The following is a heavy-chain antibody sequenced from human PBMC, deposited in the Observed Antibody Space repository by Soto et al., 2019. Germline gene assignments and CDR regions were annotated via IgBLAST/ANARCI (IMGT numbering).Heavy chain of an antibody. CDR3: GRVTHDSFTAYSYYFDY. V-gene: IGHV4-59*01. CDR1: GDSIRPYY. J-gene: IGHJ4*02. D-gene: IGHD3-9*01. CDR2: VYYSGSV. Sequence: SETLSLTCTVSGDSIRPYYWTWIRQPPGKGLEWIGYVYYSGSVNYKSSLKSRVTMSVDTSKNQFSLRLNSVTAADTAVYYCGRVTHDSFTAYSYYFDYWGQGTLVTVSS.